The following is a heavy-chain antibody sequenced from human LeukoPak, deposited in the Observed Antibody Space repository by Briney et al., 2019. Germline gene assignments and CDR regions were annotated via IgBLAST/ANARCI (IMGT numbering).Heavy chain of an antibody. D-gene: IGHD2/OR15-2a*01. Sequence: SETLSLTCSVSGGSTSGFYWSWIRQPPGKGLEWIGYIHYSGDSNSNPSLKSRVTMSLDTSKNQFSLRLSSVTAADTAVYYCARHPFSTPFDYWGRGTLVTVSS. J-gene: IGHJ4*02. CDR2: IHYSGDS. CDR3: ARHPFSTPFDY. CDR1: GGSTSGFY. V-gene: IGHV4-59*08.